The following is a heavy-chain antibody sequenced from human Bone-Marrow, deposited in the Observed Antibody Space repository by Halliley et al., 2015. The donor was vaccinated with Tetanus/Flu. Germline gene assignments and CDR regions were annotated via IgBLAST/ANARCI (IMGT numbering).Heavy chain of an antibody. CDR3: ARDFRGDANCFDP. Sequence: WLEYIYSPGGANDNPPLRSRLTRSIDTSKKRLSLKLNSVTAADTAVYYCARDFRGDANCFDPWGQGTLVTVSS. D-gene: IGHD7-27*01. J-gene: IGHJ5*02. V-gene: IGHV4-59*01. CDR2: IYSPGGA.